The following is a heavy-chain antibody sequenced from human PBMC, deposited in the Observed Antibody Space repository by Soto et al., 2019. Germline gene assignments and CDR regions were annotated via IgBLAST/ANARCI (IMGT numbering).Heavy chain of an antibody. D-gene: IGHD3-10*01. CDR3: GRVHDSRLTNSGLRGYYYYGMDV. Sequence: QVQLVESGGGVVQPGRSLRLSCGASGFTFNNYGMHWVRQAPGKGLEWVAVIWYDGTNRYYGDFVKGRFTISRDNSKNTLYLQMNSLRAEDTAVYYCGRVHDSRLTNSGLRGYYYYGMDVWGQGTTVTVSS. J-gene: IGHJ6*02. CDR2: IWYDGTNR. CDR1: GFTFNNYG. V-gene: IGHV3-33*01.